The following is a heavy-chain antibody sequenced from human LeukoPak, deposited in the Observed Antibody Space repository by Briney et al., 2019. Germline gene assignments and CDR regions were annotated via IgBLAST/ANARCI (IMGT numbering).Heavy chain of an antibody. J-gene: IGHJ4*02. V-gene: IGHV3-23*01. CDR3: AKDRLGTAIMGTLDY. Sequence: GGSLRLSCAASRFTFSSYAMSWVRQAPGKGLEWVSAISGSGGSTYYADSVKGRFTISRDNSKNTLYLQMNSLRAEDTAVYYCAKDRLGTAIMGTLDYWGQGTLVTVSS. CDR2: ISGSGGST. CDR1: RFTFSSYA. D-gene: IGHD5-18*01.